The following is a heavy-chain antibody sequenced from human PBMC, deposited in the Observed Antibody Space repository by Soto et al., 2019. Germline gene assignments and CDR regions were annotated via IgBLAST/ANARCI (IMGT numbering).Heavy chain of an antibody. Sequence: GGSLRLSCAASGFTFSSYAMSWVRQAPGKGLEWVSAISGSGGSTYYADSVKGRFTISRDNSKNTLYLQMNSLRAEDTAVYYCAKDRPLLWEFGELLSGYFDYWGQGTLVTVSS. CDR1: GFTFSSYA. V-gene: IGHV3-23*01. D-gene: IGHD3-10*01. CDR3: AKDRPLLWEFGELLSGYFDY. J-gene: IGHJ4*02. CDR2: ISGSGGST.